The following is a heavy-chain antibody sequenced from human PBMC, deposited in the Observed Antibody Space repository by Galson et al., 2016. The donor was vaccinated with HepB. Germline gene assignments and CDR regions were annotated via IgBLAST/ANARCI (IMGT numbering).Heavy chain of an antibody. CDR1: GYTFTSYA. J-gene: IGHJ4*02. D-gene: IGHD6-19*01. CDR3: ARENIAVAATFDY. CDR2: IGAYNGNT. Sequence: SVKVSCKASGYTFTSYAITWVRQAPGQGLEWMGWIGAYNGNTNYAQKLQGRVTMTTDTSASTAYMELRSLRSDDTAVYYCARENIAVAATFDYWGQGTLVTVSS. V-gene: IGHV1-18*04.